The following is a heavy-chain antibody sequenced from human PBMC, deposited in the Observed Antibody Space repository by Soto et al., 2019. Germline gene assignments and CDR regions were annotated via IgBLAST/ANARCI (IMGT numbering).Heavy chain of an antibody. J-gene: IGHJ4*02. CDR3: AKKRVLVPAMYHFDY. CDR2: ISGDGGTT. D-gene: IGHD2-2*01. V-gene: IGHV3-23*01. CDR1: GFTFSRYA. Sequence: EVQLLESGGGLVQPGGSLRLSCAASGFTFSRYAMNWVRQAPGKGLEWVSIISGDGGTTSYADSGKGRFTISRDNSKNRLYLQMNSLRAEDPAVYYCAKKRVLVPAMYHFDYWGQGTLVTVSS.